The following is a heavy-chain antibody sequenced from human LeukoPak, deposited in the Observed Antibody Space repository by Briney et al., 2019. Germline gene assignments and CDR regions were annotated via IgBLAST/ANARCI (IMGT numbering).Heavy chain of an antibody. CDR1: GDTFTSYG. D-gene: IGHD6-19*01. Sequence: GASVKVSCKASGDTFTSYGISWVRQAPGQGHEWMGWISAYNGNTNYAQKLQGRVTMTTDTSTSTAYMELRSLRSDDTAVYYCARDLNVAYSSGWTDYWGQGTLVTVSS. J-gene: IGHJ4*02. CDR3: ARDLNVAYSSGWTDY. CDR2: ISAYNGNT. V-gene: IGHV1-18*04.